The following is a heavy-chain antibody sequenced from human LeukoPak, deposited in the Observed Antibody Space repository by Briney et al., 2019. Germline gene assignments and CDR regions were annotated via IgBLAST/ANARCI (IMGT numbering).Heavy chain of an antibody. CDR3: ARDWSYLPSGAAGENDI. V-gene: IGHV3-11*01. J-gene: IGHJ3*02. CDR1: GFTFSDYY. CDR2: ISSSGSTI. D-gene: IGHD6-13*01. Sequence: KPGGSLRLSCAASGFTFSDYYMSWIRQAPGKGLEWVSYISSSGSTIYYADSVKGRFTISRDNAKNSLYLQMNSLRAEDTAVYYCARDWSYLPSGAAGENDIWGQGTMVTVSS.